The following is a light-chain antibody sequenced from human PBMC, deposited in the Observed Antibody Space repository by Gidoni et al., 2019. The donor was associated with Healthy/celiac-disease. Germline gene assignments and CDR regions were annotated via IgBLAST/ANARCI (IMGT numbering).Light chain of an antibody. CDR2: KAS. CDR3: QQYHDYSRT. V-gene: IGKV1-5*03. Sequence: DIQITQSPSTLSASVGDRVTITCRASQSISSWLAWYQQKPGQAPKLPIYKASSLQSGVPSRFSGSESGTEFTLTIRSMQPDDFATYYCQQYHDYSRTFGQGTKVEIK. CDR1: QSISSW. J-gene: IGKJ1*01.